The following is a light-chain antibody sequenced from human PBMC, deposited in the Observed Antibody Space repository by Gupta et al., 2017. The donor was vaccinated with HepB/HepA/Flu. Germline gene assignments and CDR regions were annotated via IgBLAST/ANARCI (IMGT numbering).Light chain of an antibody. CDR3: SSYTNSSTPL. J-gene: IGLJ2*01. CDR2: DVS. V-gene: IGLV2-14*03. Sequence: QSALTQPASVSGSPGQSITISCTGTSSDVGGYNFVSWYQQHPGKVPKVIIYDVSHRHSGVSHRFSGCKSCNKSSLTIYRVQTENEAVYYCSSYTNSSTPLFSGGTKLTVL. CDR1: SSDVGGYNF.